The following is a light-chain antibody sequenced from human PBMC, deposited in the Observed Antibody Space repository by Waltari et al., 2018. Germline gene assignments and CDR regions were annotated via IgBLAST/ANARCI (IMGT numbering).Light chain of an antibody. J-gene: IGKJ1*01. Sequence: DIQMTQSPSTLSASVGDRLPIPCRASPSISIWLSWSQQKPGKAPKLLIYKASSLESGGPERFSGRGSGTEFTLTSSSLQPDDFGTYYCQQYNSRATFGQGTKVE. CDR1: PSISIW. CDR2: KAS. CDR3: QQYNSRAT. V-gene: IGKV1-5*03.